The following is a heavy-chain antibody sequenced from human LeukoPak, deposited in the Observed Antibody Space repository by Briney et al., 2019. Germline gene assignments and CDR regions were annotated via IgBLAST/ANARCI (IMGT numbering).Heavy chain of an antibody. D-gene: IGHD4-17*01. Sequence: GGSLRLSCAASGFTFSSYAMSWVRQAPGKGLEWVSAISGSGGSTYYADAVKGRFTISRDNSKNTLYLQMNSLRAEDTAVYYCAKSRVGYGDSFDYWGQGTLVTVSS. V-gene: IGHV3-23*01. CDR3: AKSRVGYGDSFDY. CDR2: ISGSGGST. J-gene: IGHJ4*02. CDR1: GFTFSSYA.